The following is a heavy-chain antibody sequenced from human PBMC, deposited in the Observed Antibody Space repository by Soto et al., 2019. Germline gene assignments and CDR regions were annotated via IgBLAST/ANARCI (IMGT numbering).Heavy chain of an antibody. CDR3: ARGGTLKPFDP. CDR1: GGTFSSYS. J-gene: IGHJ5*02. D-gene: IGHD3-16*01. CDR2: ITPLYGTK. Sequence: QVQLVQSGPEVKEPGSSVKVSCKTSGGTFSSYSLNWVRQAPGQGLEWMGVITPLYGTKNYAQRFRGRVTFAADESTSTVFMELTRAKSDDTAVYFCARGGTLKPFDPWGQGTLVTVSS. V-gene: IGHV1-69*12.